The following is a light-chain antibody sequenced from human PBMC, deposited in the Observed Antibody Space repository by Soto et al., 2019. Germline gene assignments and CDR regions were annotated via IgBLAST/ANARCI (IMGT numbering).Light chain of an antibody. CDR1: QSVSSN. CDR3: HQYNDGPGGT. J-gene: IGKJ1*01. CDR2: EAS. V-gene: IGKV3-15*01. Sequence: EIVMTQSPATLFVSPGERATVSCRASQSVSSNLAWYQQKPGQAPRLLIYEASTRAADTPVRFSGSGYGRQFTLTISSLQSEDFVVYFCHQYNDGPGGTFGQGTKVGIK.